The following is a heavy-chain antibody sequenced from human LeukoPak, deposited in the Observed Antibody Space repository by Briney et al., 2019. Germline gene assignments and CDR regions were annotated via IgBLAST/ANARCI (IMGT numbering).Heavy chain of an antibody. D-gene: IGHD3-22*01. CDR1: GGSISSYY. CDR3: ARAGGGYYPNDAFDI. Sequence: SETLSLTCTVSGGSISSYYWSWIRQPPGNGLEWIGYIYYSGSTNYNPSLKSRVTISVDTSKNQFSLKLSSVTAADTAVYYCARAGGGYYPNDAFDIWGQGTMVTVSS. J-gene: IGHJ3*02. V-gene: IGHV4-59*01. CDR2: IYYSGST.